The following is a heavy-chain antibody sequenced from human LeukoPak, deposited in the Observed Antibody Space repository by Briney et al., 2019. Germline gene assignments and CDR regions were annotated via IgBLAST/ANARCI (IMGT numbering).Heavy chain of an antibody. D-gene: IGHD4-17*01. Sequence: SETLSLTCTVSGYSINNGYYWGWIRQPPGKGLEWIGSIYHSGSTNYNPSLKSRVTISVDTSKNQFSLKLSSVTAADTAVYYCARYGDYGPYNWFDPWGQGTLVTVSS. V-gene: IGHV4-38-2*02. CDR2: IYHSGST. CDR1: GYSINNGYY. CDR3: ARYGDYGPYNWFDP. J-gene: IGHJ5*02.